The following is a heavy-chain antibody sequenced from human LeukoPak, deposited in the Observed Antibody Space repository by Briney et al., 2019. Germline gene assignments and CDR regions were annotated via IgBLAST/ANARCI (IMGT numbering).Heavy chain of an antibody. J-gene: IGHJ4*02. CDR3: IGGSGYSYGDDFHY. Sequence: GASVKVSCKPSADILSTSGISWVRQAPGRGLEWMGWSSDYKGKTIYAQKFQDRVTMTIDTSTPTANMDLRSLRPDDTAVYFCIGGSGYSYGDDFHYWGQGTLVTVSS. CDR1: ADILSTSG. V-gene: IGHV1-18*01. D-gene: IGHD5-18*01. CDR2: SSDYKGKT.